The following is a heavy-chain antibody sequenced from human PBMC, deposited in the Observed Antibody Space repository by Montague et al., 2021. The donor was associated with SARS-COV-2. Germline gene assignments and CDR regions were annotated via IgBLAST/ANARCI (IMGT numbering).Heavy chain of an antibody. CDR1: GGSVTSGDYF. Sequence: SETLSLTCTVSGGSVTSGDYFWTWIRQPPGKGLEWIGYMYNTGRTNYXXXLKSRVTISMDTSKNQFSLKVDSVSAADTAVYYCATEMPAYDVFDIWGQGTMVTVSS. J-gene: IGHJ3*02. CDR3: ATEMPAYDVFDI. V-gene: IGHV4-61*08. D-gene: IGHD2-2*01. CDR2: MYNTGRT.